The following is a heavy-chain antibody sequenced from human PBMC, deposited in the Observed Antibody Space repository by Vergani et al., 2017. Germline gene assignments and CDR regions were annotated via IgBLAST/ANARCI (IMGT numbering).Heavy chain of an antibody. D-gene: IGHD5-12*01. Sequence: QVQLVQSGAEVKKPGASVKVSCKASGYTFTSYGISWVRQAPGQGLEWMGWISGYNGNTNYAQKLQGRVTMTTDTSTNTAYMELRSLRSDDTAVYYCARDPPIDSGYDHSLDYWGQGTLVTVSS. V-gene: IGHV1-18*01. CDR3: ARDPPIDSGYDHSLDY. J-gene: IGHJ4*02. CDR1: GYTFTSYG. CDR2: ISGYNGNT.